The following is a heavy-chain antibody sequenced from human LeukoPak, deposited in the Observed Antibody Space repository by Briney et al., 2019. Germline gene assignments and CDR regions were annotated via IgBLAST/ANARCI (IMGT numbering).Heavy chain of an antibody. CDR3: ARGDLSWGIGECYFDY. D-gene: IGHD7-27*01. V-gene: IGHV3-21*04. CDR1: GFTFSSYS. CDR2: ISSSSSYI. J-gene: IGHJ4*02. Sequence: PGGSLRLSCAASGFTFSSYSMNWVRQAPGKGLEWVSSISSSSSYIYYADSVKGRFTISRDNAKNSLYLQMNSLRAEDTAVYYCARGDLSWGIGECYFDYWGQGTLVTVSS.